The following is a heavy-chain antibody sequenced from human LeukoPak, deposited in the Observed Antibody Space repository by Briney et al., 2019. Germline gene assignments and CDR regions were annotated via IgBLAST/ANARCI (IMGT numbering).Heavy chain of an antibody. J-gene: IGHJ6*02. D-gene: IGHD4-17*01. CDR1: GFTFSSYG. CDR2: IWYGGSNK. V-gene: IGHV3-33*01. Sequence: PGGSLRLSCAASGFTFSSYGMHWVRQAPGKGLEWVAVIWYGGSNKYYADSVKGRFTISRDNSKNTLYLQMNSLRAEDTAVYYCARDHSPDTVTLYGMDVWGQGTTVTVSS. CDR3: ARDHSPDTVTLYGMDV.